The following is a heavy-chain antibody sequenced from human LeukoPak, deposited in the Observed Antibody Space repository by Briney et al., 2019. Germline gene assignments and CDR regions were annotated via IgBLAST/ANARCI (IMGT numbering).Heavy chain of an antibody. CDR3: AGGPYCSGGSCYSGLGYFDY. Sequence: PSETLSLTCTVSGGYICSSSYYWGWIRQPPGKGLEWIGSIYYSGSTYYNPSLKSRVTISVDTSKNQFSLKLSSVTAADTAVYYCAGGPYCSGGSCYSGLGYFDYWGQGTLVTVSS. J-gene: IGHJ4*02. D-gene: IGHD2-15*01. CDR2: IYYSGST. V-gene: IGHV4-39*07. CDR1: GGYICSSSYY.